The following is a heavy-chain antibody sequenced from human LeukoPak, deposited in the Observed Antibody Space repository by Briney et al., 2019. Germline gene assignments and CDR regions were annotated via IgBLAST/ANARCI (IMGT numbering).Heavy chain of an antibody. J-gene: IGHJ4*02. CDR1: GFTFRSYG. V-gene: IGHV3-23*01. CDR2: IRGSGGST. Sequence: PGGSLRLSCAASGFTFRSYGMSWVRQAPGKGLEWVSAIRGSGGSTYYADSVKGRFTISRDNSKNTLYLQMNSLRAEDTAVYYCARGGPAAGRFDYWGQGTLVTVSS. CDR3: ARGGPAAGRFDY. D-gene: IGHD6-13*01.